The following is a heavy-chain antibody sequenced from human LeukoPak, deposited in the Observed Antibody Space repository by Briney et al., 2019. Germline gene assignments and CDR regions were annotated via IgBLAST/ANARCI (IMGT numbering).Heavy chain of an antibody. D-gene: IGHD3-3*01. CDR2: FDPEDGEK. Sequence: ASVKVSCKVSGYTLTELSMHWVRQAPGKGLEWMGGFDPEDGEKIYSQKFQGTVTMTEDTSTDTAYMELSSLRSEDTAVYYCATPSTSYDFWSGLYWGQGTLVTVSS. CDR3: ATPSTSYDFWSGLY. J-gene: IGHJ4*02. CDR1: GYTLTELS. V-gene: IGHV1-24*01.